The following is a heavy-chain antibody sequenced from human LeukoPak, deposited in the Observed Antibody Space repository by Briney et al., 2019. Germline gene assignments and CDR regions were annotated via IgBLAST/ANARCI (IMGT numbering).Heavy chain of an antibody. CDR1: GFTFSSYA. CDR3: ARDRYYGSGSYYIDY. CDR2: VSYDGNNK. V-gene: IGHV3-30*04. Sequence: PGGSLRLSCAASGFTFSSYALHWVRQPPGKGLEWAAVVSYDGNNKFYADSVKGRFTISRDNSKNTLYLQMNSLRVEDTAVYYCARDRYYGSGSYYIDYWGQGTLVTVSS. D-gene: IGHD3-10*01. J-gene: IGHJ4*02.